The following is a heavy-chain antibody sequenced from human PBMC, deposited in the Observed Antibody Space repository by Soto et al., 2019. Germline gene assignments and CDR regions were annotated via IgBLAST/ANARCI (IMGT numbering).Heavy chain of an antibody. J-gene: IGHJ4*02. CDR3: ATRYYDSSGYSSPFDY. CDR2: FDPEDGET. Sequence: ASVKVSCKVSGYTLTELSMHWVRQAPGKGLEWMGGFDPEDGETIYAQKFQGRVTMTEDTSTDTAYMELSSLRSEDTAVYYCATRYYDSSGYSSPFDYWGQGTLVTVSS. V-gene: IGHV1-24*01. D-gene: IGHD3-22*01. CDR1: GYTLTELS.